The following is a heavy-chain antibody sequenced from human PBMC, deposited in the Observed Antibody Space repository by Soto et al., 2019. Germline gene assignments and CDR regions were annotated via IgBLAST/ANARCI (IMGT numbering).Heavy chain of an antibody. V-gene: IGHV4-34*01. J-gene: IGHJ4*02. CDR2: INHSGST. CDR3: SRMGDFGVVI. D-gene: IGHD3-3*01. CDR1: GGSFSGYY. Sequence: QMQLQQWGAGLLKPTETLSLTCAVYGGSFSGYYWSWIRQPPGKGLEWIGEINHSGSTNYNPSLKSRVTISVDTSKNQFSLKLSSVTAADTAVYYCSRMGDFGVVIWGQGTLVTVSS.